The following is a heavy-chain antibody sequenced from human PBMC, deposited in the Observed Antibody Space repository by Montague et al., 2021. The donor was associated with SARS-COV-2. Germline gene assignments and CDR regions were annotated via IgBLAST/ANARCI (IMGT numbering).Heavy chain of an antibody. CDR2: TYYRSKWYS. Sequence: CAISGDSVSSNRVARSWIRQSPSRGLERLGRTYYRSKWYSDYAPSVRGRLTVNPDASKNEFSLELNYVTPEDTAVYYCVRYSGWFYFDFWGQGTLVTVSS. D-gene: IGHD6-19*01. CDR3: VRYSGWFYFDF. J-gene: IGHJ4*02. CDR1: GDSVSSNRVA. V-gene: IGHV6-1*01.